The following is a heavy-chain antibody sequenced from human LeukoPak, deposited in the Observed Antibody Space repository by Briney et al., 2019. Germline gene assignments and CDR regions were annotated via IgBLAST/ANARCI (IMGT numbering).Heavy chain of an antibody. CDR2: IYYSGST. Sequence: SETLSLTCTVSGGSINSTSYYWGRIRQPPGKGLEWIGYIYYSGSTNYNPSLKSRVTISVDTSKNQFSLKLSSVTAADTAVYYCARFSRGYYYYYMDVWGKGTTVTISS. CDR1: GGSINSTSYY. J-gene: IGHJ6*03. D-gene: IGHD3-10*01. V-gene: IGHV4-61*05. CDR3: ARFSRGYYYYYMDV.